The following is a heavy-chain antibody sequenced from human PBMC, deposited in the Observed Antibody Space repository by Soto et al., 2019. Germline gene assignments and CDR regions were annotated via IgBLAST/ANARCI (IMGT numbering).Heavy chain of an antibody. Sequence: ASVKVSCKSSGYPFTHYGITWIRQAPGQGLEWMGWISPFNGNTNYGQTLQGRVTLTTDTSTSTVFMELRSLTSDDTAVYYCARGDSSGYSIYYYYYGMDVWGQGTTGTVSS. CDR1: GYPFTHYG. D-gene: IGHD3-22*01. CDR2: ISPFNGNT. CDR3: ARGDSSGYSIYYYYYGMDV. V-gene: IGHV1-18*01. J-gene: IGHJ6*02.